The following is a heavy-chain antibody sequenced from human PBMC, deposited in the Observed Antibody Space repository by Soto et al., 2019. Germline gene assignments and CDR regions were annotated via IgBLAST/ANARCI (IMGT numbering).Heavy chain of an antibody. CDR1: GFTFGTYW. V-gene: IGHV3-7*04. Sequence: EVQLVESGGGLVQXXXXLRLSCEASGFTFGTYWMTWVRQPPGKGLECVADIKPDGSERYYVDSVKGRFTISRDNAKNSIYLHMNSLRAEDTAVYYCATDLNWEHYWGQGTLVTVSS. J-gene: IGHJ4*02. CDR2: IKPDGSER. D-gene: IGHD7-27*01. CDR3: ATDLNWEHY.